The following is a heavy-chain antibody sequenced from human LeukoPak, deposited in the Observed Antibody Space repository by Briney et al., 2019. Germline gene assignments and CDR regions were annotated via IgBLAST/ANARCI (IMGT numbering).Heavy chain of an antibody. CDR1: GYTFTSYD. J-gene: IGHJ4*02. CDR3: ARDPGGYDFWSG. D-gene: IGHD3-3*01. V-gene: IGHV1-2*02. CDR2: INPNSGGT. Sequence: GASVKVSCKASGYTFTSYDINWVRQATGQGLEWMGWINPNSGGTNYAQKFQGRVTMTRDTSISTAYMELSRLRSDDTAVYYCARDPGGYDFWSGWGQGTLVTVSS.